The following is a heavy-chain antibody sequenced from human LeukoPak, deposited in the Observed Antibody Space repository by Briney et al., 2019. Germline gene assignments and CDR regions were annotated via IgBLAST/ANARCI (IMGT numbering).Heavy chain of an antibody. V-gene: IGHV3-30*18. Sequence: PGGSLRLSCAASGFTFSSYGMHWVRQAPGKGLEWVAVISYDGSNKYYADSVKGRFTISRDNSKNTLYLQMNSLRAEDTAVYHCAKVAGYGDYWRWGQGTLVTVSS. CDR2: ISYDGSNK. J-gene: IGHJ4*02. D-gene: IGHD4-17*01. CDR1: GFTFSSYG. CDR3: AKVAGYGDYWR.